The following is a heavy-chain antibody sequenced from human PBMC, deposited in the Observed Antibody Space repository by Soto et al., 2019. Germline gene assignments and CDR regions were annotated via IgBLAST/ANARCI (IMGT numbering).Heavy chain of an antibody. CDR2: IKEDGSER. CDR3: ARAITLFGVIMEFDY. V-gene: IGHV3-7*03. CDR1: GFSFSHYW. Sequence: SGGSLRLSCAASGFSFSHYWMNWVRQAPGKGLEWVASIKEDGSERNYVDSVKGRFTLSRDNAKMSLYLQMNSLRAEDTALYYCARAITLFGVIMEFDYWGQGAQVTVSS. D-gene: IGHD3-3*01. J-gene: IGHJ4*02.